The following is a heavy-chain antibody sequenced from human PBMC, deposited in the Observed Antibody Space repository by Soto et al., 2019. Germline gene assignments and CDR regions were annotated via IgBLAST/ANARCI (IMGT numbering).Heavy chain of an antibody. CDR1: GGPISSSSYY. Sequence: PSETLSLTCTVSGGPISSSSYYWGWIRQPPGKGLEWIGSIYYSGSTYYNPSLKSRVTISVDTSKNQFSLKLSSVTAADTAVYYCATRIAARLNWFDPWGQGTLVTVSS. CDR2: IYYSGST. CDR3: ATRIAARLNWFDP. D-gene: IGHD6-6*01. J-gene: IGHJ5*02. V-gene: IGHV4-39*01.